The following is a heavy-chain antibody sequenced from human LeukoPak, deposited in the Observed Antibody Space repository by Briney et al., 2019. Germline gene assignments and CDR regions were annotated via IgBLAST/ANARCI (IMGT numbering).Heavy chain of an antibody. D-gene: IGHD5-24*01. V-gene: IGHV3-21*01. J-gene: IGHJ4*02. Sequence: GGSLRLSCAASGFTFSSYSMNWVRQAPGKGLEWVSSISSSSSYIYYADSVKGRFTISRDNAKNSLYLQMNSLRAEDTAVYYCARAGYNYRRSEEFDYWGQGTLVTVSS. CDR2: ISSSSSYI. CDR1: GFTFSSYS. CDR3: ARAGYNYRRSEEFDY.